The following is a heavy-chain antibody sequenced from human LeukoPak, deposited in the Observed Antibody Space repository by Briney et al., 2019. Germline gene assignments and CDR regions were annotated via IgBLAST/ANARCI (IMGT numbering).Heavy chain of an antibody. Sequence: GGSLTLSCAASGITFRSYGMHWVRQAPGKGLEWVSSISSSSSYIYYADSVKGRFTISRDNAKNSLYLQMNSLRAEDTAVYYCARESSLEYSSSTDAFDIWGQGTMVTVSS. CDR3: ARESSLEYSSSTDAFDI. CDR1: GITFRSYG. D-gene: IGHD6-6*01. J-gene: IGHJ3*02. CDR2: ISSSSSYI. V-gene: IGHV3-21*01.